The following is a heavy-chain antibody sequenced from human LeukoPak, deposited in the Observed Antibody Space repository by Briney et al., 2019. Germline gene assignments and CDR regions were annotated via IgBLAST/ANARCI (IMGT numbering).Heavy chain of an antibody. Sequence: SETLSLTCTVSGGSISSYYWSWIRQPPGKGLEWIGYIYYSGSTNYNPSLKSRVTISVDTSKNQFSLKLSSGTAADTAVYYCARAFWSGYFFDFWGQGTLVTVSS. CDR1: GGSISSYY. V-gene: IGHV4-59*01. CDR3: ARAFWSGYFFDF. D-gene: IGHD3-3*01. CDR2: IYYSGST. J-gene: IGHJ4*02.